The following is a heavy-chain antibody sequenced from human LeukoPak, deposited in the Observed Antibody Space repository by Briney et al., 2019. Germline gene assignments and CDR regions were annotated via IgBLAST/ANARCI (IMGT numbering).Heavy chain of an antibody. J-gene: IGHJ6*04. V-gene: IGHV4-34*01. CDR3: ARGDYYYGMDV. CDR1: GGSFSGYY. CDR2: INHSGST. Sequence: SETLSLTCVVYGGSFSGYYWSWIRQPPGKGLEWIGEINHSGSTNYNPSLKSRVTISVDTSKNQFSLKLSSVTAADTAVYYCARGDYYYGMDVWGKGTTVTVSS.